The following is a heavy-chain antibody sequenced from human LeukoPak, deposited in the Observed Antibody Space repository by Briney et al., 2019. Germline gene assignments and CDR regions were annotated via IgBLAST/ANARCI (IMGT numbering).Heavy chain of an antibody. J-gene: IGHJ6*02. D-gene: IGHD3-22*01. CDR3: AKGRYYYDSSGGGYYYYGMDV. Sequence: GGSLRLSCAASGFTFSSYAMGWVRQAPGKGLEWVSAISGSGGSTYYADSVKGRFTISRDNSKNTLYLQMNSLRAEDTAVYYCAKGRYYYDSSGGGYYYYGMDVWGHGTTVTVSS. CDR2: ISGSGGST. CDR1: GFTFSSYA. V-gene: IGHV3-23*01.